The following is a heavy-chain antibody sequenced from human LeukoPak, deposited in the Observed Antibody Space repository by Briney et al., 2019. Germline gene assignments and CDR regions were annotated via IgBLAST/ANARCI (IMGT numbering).Heavy chain of an antibody. CDR3: ARGGSYGGYHSY. J-gene: IGHJ4*02. D-gene: IGHD4-23*01. Sequence: GGSLRLSCAASGFTFSSYAMSWVRQAPGKGLEWVTFIRYDGSIKYYADSVKGRFTISRDNAKNSLYLQMNSLRAEDTALYYCARGGSYGGYHSYWGQGTLVTVSS. CDR2: IRYDGSIK. CDR1: GFTFSSYA. V-gene: IGHV3-30*02.